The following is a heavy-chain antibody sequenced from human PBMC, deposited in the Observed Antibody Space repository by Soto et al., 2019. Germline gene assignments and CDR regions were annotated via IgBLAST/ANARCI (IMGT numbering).Heavy chain of an antibody. D-gene: IGHD2-15*01. CDR2: ISSSSSYI. Sequence: LRLSCAASGFTFSSYSMNWVRQAPGKGLEWVSSISSSSSYIYYADSVKGRFTISRDNAKNSLYLQMNSLRAEDTAVYYCARDRVVAATPYYYYYGMDVWGQGTTVTAP. CDR3: ARDRVVAATPYYYYYGMDV. J-gene: IGHJ6*02. CDR1: GFTFSSYS. V-gene: IGHV3-21*01.